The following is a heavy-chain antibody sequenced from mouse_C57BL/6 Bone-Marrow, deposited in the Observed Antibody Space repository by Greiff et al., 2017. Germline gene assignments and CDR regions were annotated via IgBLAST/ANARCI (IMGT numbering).Heavy chain of an antibody. CDR3: EGNYGSSYGYFDV. CDR2: ISYDGSN. Sequence: DVQLQESGPGLVKPSQSLSLTCSVTGYSITSGYYWNWIRQFPGNKLEWMGYISYDGSNNYNPSLKNRISITRDTSKNQFFLKLNSVTTEDTATYYCEGNYGSSYGYFDVWGTGTTVTVSS. J-gene: IGHJ1*03. V-gene: IGHV3-6*01. D-gene: IGHD1-1*01. CDR1: GYSITSGYY.